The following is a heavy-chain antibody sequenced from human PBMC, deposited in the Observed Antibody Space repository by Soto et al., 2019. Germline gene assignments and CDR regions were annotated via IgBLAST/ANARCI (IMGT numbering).Heavy chain of an antibody. D-gene: IGHD3-10*01. CDR3: AHRRTYGSGSYSFGY. CDR2: IYWDDDK. Sequence: SGPELGNHTQTLTLACTFSVFSLSTSGVGVAWIRQPPGKALEWLALIYWDDDKRYSPSLKSRLTITKDTSKNQVVLTMTNMDPVDTATYYCAHRRTYGSGSYSFGYWGQGTLVTVSS. V-gene: IGHV2-5*02. J-gene: IGHJ4*02. CDR1: VFSLSTSGVG.